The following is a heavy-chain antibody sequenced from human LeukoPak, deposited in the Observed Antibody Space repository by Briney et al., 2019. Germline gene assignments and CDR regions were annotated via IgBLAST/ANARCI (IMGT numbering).Heavy chain of an antibody. CDR1: GGSISSYY. CDR2: IYYSGST. J-gene: IGHJ4*02. D-gene: IGHD1-26*01. V-gene: IGHV4-59*08. Sequence: SETLSLTCTVSGGSISSYYWSWIRRPPGKGLEWIGYIYYSGSTNYNPSLKSRVTISVDTSKNQFSLKLSSVTAADTAVYYCARQASRRELVYYFDYWGQGTLVTVSS. CDR3: ARQASRRELVYYFDY.